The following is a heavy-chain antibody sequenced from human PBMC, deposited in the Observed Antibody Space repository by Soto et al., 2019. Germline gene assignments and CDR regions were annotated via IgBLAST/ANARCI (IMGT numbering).Heavy chain of an antibody. D-gene: IGHD2-2*01. CDR1: GFTFGDYA. CDR3: ARALRYCSSTACYFAFDI. Sequence: GGSLRLSCAASGFTFGDYAMSWFRQAPGKGLELGGLIRSKAYGGTTEYAASVKGRFTISRDDSKSIAYMQMNSLKTEDTAVYYCARALRYCSSTACYFAFDIWGRGTLVTVSS. J-gene: IGHJ3*02. CDR2: IRSKAYGGTT. V-gene: IGHV3-49*03.